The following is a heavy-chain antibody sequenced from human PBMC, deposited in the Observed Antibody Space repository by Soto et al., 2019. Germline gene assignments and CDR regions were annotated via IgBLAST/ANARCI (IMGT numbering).Heavy chain of an antibody. D-gene: IGHD5-12*01. Sequence: QVQLVESGGGLVKPGGSLRLSCAASGFTFSDYYMSWIRQAPGKGLEWVSYISSSGSTIYYADSVKGRFTISRDNAKNSLYLQMNSLRAEDTAVYYCAREGGRGYVSLSRESGGWFDPWGQGTLVTVSS. J-gene: IGHJ5*02. V-gene: IGHV3-11*01. CDR1: GFTFSDYY. CDR2: ISSSGSTI. CDR3: AREGGRGYVSLSRESGGWFDP.